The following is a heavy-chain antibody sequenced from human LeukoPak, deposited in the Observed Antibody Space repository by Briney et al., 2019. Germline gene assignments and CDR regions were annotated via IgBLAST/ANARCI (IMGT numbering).Heavy chain of an antibody. J-gene: IGHJ6*03. Sequence: PSETLSLTCAVYGGSFSGYYWSWIRQPPGKGLEWIGYIYYSGSTNYNPSLKSRVTISVDTSKNQFSLKLSSVTAADTAVYYCARGGYYDSSGYYIYYYYYYMDVWGKGTTVTVSS. CDR3: ARGGYYDSSGYYIYYYYYYMDV. V-gene: IGHV4-59*01. D-gene: IGHD3-22*01. CDR1: GGSFSGYY. CDR2: IYYSGST.